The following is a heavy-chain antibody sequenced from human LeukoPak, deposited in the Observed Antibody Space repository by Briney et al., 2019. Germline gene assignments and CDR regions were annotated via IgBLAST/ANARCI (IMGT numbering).Heavy chain of an antibody. D-gene: IGHD6-13*01. CDR1: GYTFTSYG. J-gene: IGHJ3*02. V-gene: IGHV1-18*01. CDR3: ARIIAAAGSGGAFDI. CDR2: ISAYNGNT. Sequence: ASVKVSCKASGYTFTSYGISWVRQAPGQGLDWMGWISAYNGNTNYAQKLQGRVTMTTDTSTSTAYMELRSLRSDDTAVYYCARIIAAAGSGGAFDIWGQGTMVTASS.